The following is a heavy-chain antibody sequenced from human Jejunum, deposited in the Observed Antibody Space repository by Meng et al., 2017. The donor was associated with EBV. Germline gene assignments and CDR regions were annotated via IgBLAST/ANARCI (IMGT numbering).Heavy chain of an antibody. Sequence: VRLPESGPGLVKPSDTLSPTCAVSGYSMSNSNWWGWIRQPPGKGLEWIGYIYYTGTTYYNPSLKSRVTMSIDTSKNHFSLKLTSVTTMDTAVYYCAKRMPGTGFDYWGQGTLVTVSS. J-gene: IGHJ4*02. D-gene: IGHD1-1*01. V-gene: IGHV4-28*01. CDR1: GYSMSNSNW. CDR2: IYYTGTT. CDR3: AKRMPGTGFDY.